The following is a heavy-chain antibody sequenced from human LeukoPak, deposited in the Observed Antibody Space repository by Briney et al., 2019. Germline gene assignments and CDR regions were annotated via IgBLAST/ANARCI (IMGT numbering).Heavy chain of an antibody. Sequence: PSETLSLTCAMHSESSGGDDWTWIRQPPGKGLEWIGEVSPGGSTRYNPSLRSRVTISLDTSRSRFSLRLSSVTAADTAVYYCARGVGYYYDSSGYYQEDYWGQGTLVTVSS. V-gene: IGHV4-34*01. D-gene: IGHD3-22*01. J-gene: IGHJ4*02. CDR2: VSPGGST. CDR3: ARGVGYYYDSSGYYQEDY. CDR1: SESSGGDD.